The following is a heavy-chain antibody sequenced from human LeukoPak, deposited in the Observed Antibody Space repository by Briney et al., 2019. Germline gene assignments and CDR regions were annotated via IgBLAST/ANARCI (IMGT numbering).Heavy chain of an antibody. J-gene: IGHJ4*02. Sequence: PGGSLRLSCATSGFTFSSYAMSWVRQAPGEGLEWVSSISSSSSYIYYADSAKGRFTISRDNAKNSLYLQMNSLRAEDTAVYYCASILADDYWGQGTLVTVSS. D-gene: IGHD5-12*01. V-gene: IGHV3-21*01. CDR2: ISSSSSYI. CDR1: GFTFSSYA. CDR3: ASILADDY.